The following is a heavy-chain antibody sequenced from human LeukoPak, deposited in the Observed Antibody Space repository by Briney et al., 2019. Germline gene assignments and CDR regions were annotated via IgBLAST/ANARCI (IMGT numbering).Heavy chain of an antibody. CDR3: ARANYYDNSGYSRGAFDI. V-gene: IGHV4-39*01. CDR2: IYYSGST. Sequence: PSETLSLTCTVSGGSISSSSYYWGWIRQPPGKGLEWIGSIYYSGSTYYNPSLKSRVTISVDTSKNQFSLKLSSVTAADTAVYYCARANYYDNSGYSRGAFDIWGQGTVVTVSS. J-gene: IGHJ3*02. CDR1: GGSISSSSYY. D-gene: IGHD3-22*01.